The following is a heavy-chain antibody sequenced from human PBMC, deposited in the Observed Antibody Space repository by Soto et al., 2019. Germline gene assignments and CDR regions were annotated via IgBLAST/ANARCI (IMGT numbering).Heavy chain of an antibody. CDR1: GFTFSTYG. D-gene: IGHD2-21*01. CDR2: ISYDGSNK. J-gene: IGHJ6*02. V-gene: IGHV3-30*18. CDR3: AKGKVIKDYYYGMDV. Sequence: LRLSCAASGFTFSTYGMHWVRQAPGKGLEWVAVISYDGSNKYYADSVKGRFTISRDNSKNTLYLQMNSLRAEDTAVYYCAKGKVIKDYYYGMDVWGQGTTVTVSS.